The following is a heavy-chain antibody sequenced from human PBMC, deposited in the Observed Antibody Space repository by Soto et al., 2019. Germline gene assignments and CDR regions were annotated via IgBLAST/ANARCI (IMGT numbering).Heavy chain of an antibody. J-gene: IGHJ5*02. CDR1: GCTFSSYA. V-gene: IGHV1-69*13. D-gene: IGHD6-13*01. CDR2: IIPIFGTA. Sequence: ASVKVSCKASGCTFSSYAISWVRQAPGQGLEWMGGIIPIFGTANYAQKFQGRVTITADESTSTAYMELSSLRSEDTAVYYCARDGYSSSWYNWFDPWGQGTLVTVSS. CDR3: ARDGYSSSWYNWFDP.